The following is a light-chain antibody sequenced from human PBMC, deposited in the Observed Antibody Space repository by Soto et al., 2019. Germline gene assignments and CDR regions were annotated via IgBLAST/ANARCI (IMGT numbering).Light chain of an antibody. Sequence: QSVLTQPASVSGSPGQSIAISCTGTSSDVGGYNSVSWYQQHPGKAPKLMIYNVSNRPSGVSDRSSGSKSGNTASLTISGLQAEDEADYYCSSYTSSNTYVFGTGTKVT. CDR1: SSDVGGYNS. J-gene: IGLJ1*01. CDR2: NVS. CDR3: SSYTSSNTYV. V-gene: IGLV2-14*03.